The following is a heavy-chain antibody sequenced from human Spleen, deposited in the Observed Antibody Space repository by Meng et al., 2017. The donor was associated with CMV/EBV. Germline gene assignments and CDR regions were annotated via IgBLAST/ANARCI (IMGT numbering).Heavy chain of an antibody. J-gene: IGHJ4*02. CDR2: ISGSGGST. CDR3: AKTSVAGSYYFDY. D-gene: IGHD6-19*01. CDR1: GFTFSSYA. Sequence: CAASGFTFSSYAMSWVRQAPGKGLEWVSAISGSGGSTYYADSVKGRFTISRDNSKNTLYLQMNSLRAEDTAVYYCAKTSVAGSYYFDYWGQGTLVTVSS. V-gene: IGHV3-23*01.